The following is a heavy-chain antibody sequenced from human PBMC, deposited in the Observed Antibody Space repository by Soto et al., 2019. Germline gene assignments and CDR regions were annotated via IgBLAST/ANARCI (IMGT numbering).Heavy chain of an antibody. J-gene: IGHJ1*01. CDR1: GGTFSSYA. Sequence: ASVKVSCKASGGTFSSYAINWVRQAPGQGLEWMGWINPNSGGTNYAQKFQGWVTMTSDTSISTAYMELSRLRSDDTAVYYCASSGLTLEYFQHWGQGTLVTVSS. CDR3: ASSGLTLEYFQH. V-gene: IGHV1-2*04. CDR2: INPNSGGT.